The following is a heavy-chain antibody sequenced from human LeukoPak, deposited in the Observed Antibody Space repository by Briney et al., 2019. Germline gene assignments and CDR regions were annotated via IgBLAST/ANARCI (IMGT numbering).Heavy chain of an antibody. D-gene: IGHD6-13*01. CDR2: IYYSGST. V-gene: IGHV4-39*07. J-gene: IGHJ4*02. Sequence: SETLSLTCTVSGGSISSSSYYWGWIRQPPGKGLEWIGSIYYSGSTNYNPSLKSRVTISVDTSKNQFSLKLSSVTAADTAVYYCAREYGSSSWYNYWGQGTLVTVSS. CDR3: AREYGSSSWYNY. CDR1: GGSISSSSYY.